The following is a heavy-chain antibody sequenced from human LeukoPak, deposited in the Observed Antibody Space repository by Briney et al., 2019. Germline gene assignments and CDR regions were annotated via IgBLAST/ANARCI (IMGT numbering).Heavy chain of an antibody. D-gene: IGHD3-22*01. Sequence: SETLSLTCTVSGGSISSYYWSWIRQPPGKGLEWIGYIYYSGSTNYNPSLKSRVTISVDTSKNQFSLKLSSVTAADTAVYYCARHDSSGYDAFDIWGQGTMVTVSS. CDR3: ARHDSSGYDAFDI. J-gene: IGHJ3*02. V-gene: IGHV4-59*08. CDR2: IYYSGST. CDR1: GGSISSYY.